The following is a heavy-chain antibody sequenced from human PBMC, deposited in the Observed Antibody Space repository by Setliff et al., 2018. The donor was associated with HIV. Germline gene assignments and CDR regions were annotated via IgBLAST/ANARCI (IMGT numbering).Heavy chain of an antibody. V-gene: IGHV3-48*01. CDR1: GFNFSMYS. J-gene: IGHJ4*02. CDR3: AKVGREYNGYDLTFDS. CDR2: ISSSSSTK. Sequence: GGSLRLSCAASGFNFSMYSMNWVRQAPGKGLEWVSYISSSSSTKYYADSVKGRFTISRDNAKNSLYLHMNTLRAEDTAMYYCAKVGREYNGYDLTFDSWGQGTLVTVSS. D-gene: IGHD5-12*01.